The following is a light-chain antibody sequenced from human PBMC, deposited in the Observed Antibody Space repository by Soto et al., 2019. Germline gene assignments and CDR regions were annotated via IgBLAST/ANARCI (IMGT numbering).Light chain of an antibody. CDR1: QSVSSY. V-gene: IGKV3-11*01. CDR2: DAS. CDR3: QQRSNWPPTWT. J-gene: IGKJ1*01. Sequence: EIVLSQSPATLSLSPGERGTISCRASQSVSSYLAWYQHKPGQAPRLLIYDASKRATGIPARFSGSGSGTDFTLTISSLEPEDLAVYYCQQRSNWPPTWTFGQGTKVEVK.